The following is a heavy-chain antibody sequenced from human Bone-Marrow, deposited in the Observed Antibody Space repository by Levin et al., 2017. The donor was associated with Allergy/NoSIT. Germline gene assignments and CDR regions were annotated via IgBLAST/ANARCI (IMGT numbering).Heavy chain of an antibody. V-gene: IGHV3-74*01. CDR3: ARVGSIFTMIVDYAFDI. D-gene: IGHD3-22*01. CDR2: INSDGSST. J-gene: IGHJ3*02. Sequence: GGSLRLSCAASGFTFSSYWMHWVRQAPGKGLVWVSRINSDGSSTSYADSVKGRFTISRVNAKKTLYLKMNSLRAEDTAVYYCARVGSIFTMIVDYAFDIWGQGTMVTVSS. CDR1: GFTFSSYW.